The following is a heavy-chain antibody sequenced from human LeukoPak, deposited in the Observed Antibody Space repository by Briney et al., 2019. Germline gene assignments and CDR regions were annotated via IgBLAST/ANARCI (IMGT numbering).Heavy chain of an antibody. CDR1: GGSISNSSYY. CDR3: AREPLGSSGMIDY. J-gene: IGHJ4*02. CDR2: IYYSGST. Sequence: SETLSLTCTVSGGSISNSSYYWGWIRQPPGKGLEWIGSIYYSGSTYYNPSLKSRVTISVDTSKNQFSLKLSSVTAADTAVYYCAREPLGSSGMIDYWGQGTLVTVSS. D-gene: IGHD6-6*01. V-gene: IGHV4-39*07.